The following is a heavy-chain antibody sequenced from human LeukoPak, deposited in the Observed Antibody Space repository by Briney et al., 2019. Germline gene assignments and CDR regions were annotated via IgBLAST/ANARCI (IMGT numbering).Heavy chain of an antibody. CDR1: GFTFSSYE. J-gene: IGHJ3*02. Sequence: GSLRLSCAASGFTFSSYEMNWVRQAPGKGLEWVSYIGSSGSTIYYADSVKGRFTISRDNAKNSLYLQMNSLRAEDTAVYYCARVKEASAFDIWGQGTMVTVSS. CDR3: ARVKEASAFDI. CDR2: IGSSGSTI. V-gene: IGHV3-48*03. D-gene: IGHD5-12*01.